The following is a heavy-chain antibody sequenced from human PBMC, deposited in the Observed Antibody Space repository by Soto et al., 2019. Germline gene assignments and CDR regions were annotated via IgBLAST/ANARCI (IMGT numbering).Heavy chain of an antibody. CDR2: IYSGGTT. V-gene: IGHV3-66*01. J-gene: IGHJ4*02. CDR3: AARNIGAPC. D-gene: IGHD5-12*01. CDR1: GFTVSSNY. Sequence: EVQLVESGGGLVQPGESLRLSCAASGFTVSSNYMSWVRQAPGKGLEWVSLIYSGGTTDYADSVKGRFTISRDNSKNTLYLQMNSLRAEDTAVYYCAARNIGAPCWGQRTLVTVSS.